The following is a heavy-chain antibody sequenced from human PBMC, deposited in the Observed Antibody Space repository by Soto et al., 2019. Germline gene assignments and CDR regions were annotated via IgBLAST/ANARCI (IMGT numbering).Heavy chain of an antibody. J-gene: IGHJ4*02. CDR3: GRVRNIAVDTPYFDY. Sequence: GGFLRLSCAASGFTFSDYYMSWIREAPGKGLEWVSYISSSGSTIYYADSVKGRFTISRDNAKNSLYLQMNSLRAEDTAVYYCGRVRNIAVDTPYFDYWGQGTLVTVSS. V-gene: IGHV3-11*01. D-gene: IGHD6-19*01. CDR1: GFTFSDYY. CDR2: ISSSGSTI.